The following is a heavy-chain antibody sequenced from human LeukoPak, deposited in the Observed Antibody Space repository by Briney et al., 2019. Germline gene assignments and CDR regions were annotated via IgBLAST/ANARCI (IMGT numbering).Heavy chain of an antibody. CDR1: GGSFSGYY. V-gene: IGHV4-34*01. CDR2: INHSGST. Sequence: SETLSLTCAVYGGSFSGYYWSWIRQPPGKGLEWIGEINHSGSTNYNPSLKSRVTISVDTSKNQFSLKLSSVTAADTAVYYCARGDYSSGYYHAIDYWGQGTLVTVSS. CDR3: ARGDYSSGYYHAIDY. D-gene: IGHD3-22*01. J-gene: IGHJ4*02.